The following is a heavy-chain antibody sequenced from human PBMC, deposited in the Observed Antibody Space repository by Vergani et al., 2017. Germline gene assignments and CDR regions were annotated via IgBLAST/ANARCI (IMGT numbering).Heavy chain of an antibody. CDR1: GASIRSSNYY. D-gene: IGHD6-19*01. CDR2: IYYSGST. J-gene: IGHJ5*02. V-gene: IGHV4-39*01. CDR3: ARHSTVEWLVKLGWIDP. Sequence: QLQLQESGPGLVKPSATLSLPCSVSGASIRSSNYYLVWIRQPPGKGLEWISSIYYSGSTYYNPSLKSRVTISVDTSKNQFSLKLSSVTAADTAVYFCARHSTVEWLVKLGWIDPWGQGILVTVSS.